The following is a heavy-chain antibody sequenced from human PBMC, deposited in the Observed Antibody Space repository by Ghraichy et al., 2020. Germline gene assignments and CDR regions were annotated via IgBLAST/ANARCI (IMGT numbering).Heavy chain of an antibody. D-gene: IGHD6-13*01. V-gene: IGHV1-69*13. CDR3: ARDGQQLVPGNYYYYGMDV. CDR2: IIPIFGTA. CDR1: GGTFSSYA. J-gene: IGHJ6*02. Sequence: SVKVSCKASGGTFSSYAISWVRQAPGQGLEWMGGIIPIFGTANYAQKFQGRVTITADESTSTAYMELSSLRSEDTAVYYCARDGQQLVPGNYYYYGMDVWGQGTTVTVSS.